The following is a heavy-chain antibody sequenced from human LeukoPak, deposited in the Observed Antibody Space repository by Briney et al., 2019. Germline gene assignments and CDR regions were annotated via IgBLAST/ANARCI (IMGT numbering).Heavy chain of an antibody. J-gene: IGHJ4*02. CDR3: TRWRSGTSD. CDR1: GYTFSDHY. Sequence: GGFLRLSCAASGYTFSDHYIDWVRQAPGKGLEWVGHTRNKANNYATEYAASVKGRFTISRDDSRNSVYLQMNSLKTEDTAVYYCTRWRSGTSDWGQGTLVTVS. D-gene: IGHD4-23*01. CDR2: TRNKANNYAT. V-gene: IGHV3-72*01.